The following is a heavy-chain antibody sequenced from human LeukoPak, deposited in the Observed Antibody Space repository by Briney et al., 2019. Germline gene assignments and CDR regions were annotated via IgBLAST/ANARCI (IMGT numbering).Heavy chain of an antibody. CDR3: ARLRSAAFDY. Sequence: PSETLSLTCTVSGGSISSSSYYWGWIRQPPGKGLEWIGSIYYSGSTYYNPSLKSRVTISVNTSKNQFSLKLSSVTAADMAVYYCARLRSAAFDYWGQGTLVTVSS. D-gene: IGHD2-2*01. J-gene: IGHJ4*02. V-gene: IGHV4-39*01. CDR2: IYYSGST. CDR1: GGSISSSSYY.